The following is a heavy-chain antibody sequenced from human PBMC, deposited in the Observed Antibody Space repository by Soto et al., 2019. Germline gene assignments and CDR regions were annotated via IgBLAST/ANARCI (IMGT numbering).Heavy chain of an antibody. CDR1: VFTFSSYA. J-gene: IGHJ4*02. D-gene: IGHD3-10*01. Sequence: PGGSLRLSCAASVFTFSSYAMSWVRQAPGKGLEWVSAISGSGGSTYYADSVKGRFTISRDNSKNTLYLQMNSLRAEDTAVYYCAKDLGSLWFGELLPCFDYWGQGTLVTVSS. V-gene: IGHV3-23*01. CDR3: AKDLGSLWFGELLPCFDY. CDR2: ISGSGGST.